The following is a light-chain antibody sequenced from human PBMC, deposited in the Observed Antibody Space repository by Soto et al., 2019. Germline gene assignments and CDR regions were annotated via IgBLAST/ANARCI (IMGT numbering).Light chain of an antibody. V-gene: IGLV4-69*01. CDR2: LNSYGSH. Sequence: QPVLTQSPSASASLGASVKLTCTLSSGHSSYAIAWHQQQPEKGPRYLMKLNSYGSHSKGDGIPDRFSGSSSGAERYLTISCLQSEDEADYYCQTWGTGFWVFGVGTKLTVL. J-gene: IGLJ3*02. CDR3: QTWGTGFWV. CDR1: SGHSSYA.